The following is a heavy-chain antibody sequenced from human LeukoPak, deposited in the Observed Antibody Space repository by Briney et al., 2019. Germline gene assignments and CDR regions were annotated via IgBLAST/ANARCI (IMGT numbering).Heavy chain of an antibody. CDR3: ARSLGYCSGGSCFPLDY. V-gene: IGHV3-7*04. D-gene: IGHD2-15*01. CDR2: IKQDESEK. CDR1: GFTLSSYN. Sequence: GSLSLSSAASGFTLSSYNKYWVRQAPGKGLEWVADIKQDESEKYYVDSVKGRFTISRDNAKNSLYLQMNSLRAEDTAVYYCARSLGYCSGGSCFPLDYWGQGTLVTVSS. J-gene: IGHJ4*02.